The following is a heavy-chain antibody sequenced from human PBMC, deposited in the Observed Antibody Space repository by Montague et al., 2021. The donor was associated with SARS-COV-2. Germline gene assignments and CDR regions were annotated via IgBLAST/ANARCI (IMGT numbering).Heavy chain of an antibody. V-gene: IGHV4-39*07. CDR1: GGSIGSTSYY. D-gene: IGHD3-22*01. CDR3: ARVFWYYYDSSGERFDY. Sequence: SETLSLTCTVSGGSIGSTSYYWGWIRQPPGKGLEWIGSIYYNGSTYYNPSLKSRVTISVDTSKNQFSLKLSSVTAADTAVYYCARVFWYYYDSSGERFDYWGQGTLVTVSS. J-gene: IGHJ4*02. CDR2: IYYNGST.